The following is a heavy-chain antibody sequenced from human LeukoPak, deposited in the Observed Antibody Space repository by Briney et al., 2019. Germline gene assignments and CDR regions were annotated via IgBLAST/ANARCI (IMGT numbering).Heavy chain of an antibody. J-gene: IGHJ4*02. D-gene: IGHD4-17*01. V-gene: IGHV4-59*01. CDR1: GASISGSY. Sequence: KPSETLSLTCTVSGASISGSYWSWIRQPPGKGLEWIAYMYNSGSTNYNPSLKSRVTISIDTSKNKFSLKLSSLTAADTAIYYCARGIESYGDYGYWGQGILVTVSS. CDR2: MYNSGST. CDR3: ARGIESYGDYGY.